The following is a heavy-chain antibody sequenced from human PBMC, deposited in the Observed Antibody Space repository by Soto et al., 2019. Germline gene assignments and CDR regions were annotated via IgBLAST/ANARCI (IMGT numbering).Heavy chain of an antibody. V-gene: IGHV4-39*01. CDR2: IYYSGST. CDR1: GGSISSSSYY. J-gene: IGHJ4*02. Sequence: QLQLQESGPGLVKPSETLSLTCTVSGGSISSSSYYWGWIRQAPGKGLEWIGRIYYSGSTYYNPSLQIRVTLSVDTSKNLSSPKLSSVTAADPAVYYCARHIDYWGQGTLVTVSS. CDR3: ARHIDY.